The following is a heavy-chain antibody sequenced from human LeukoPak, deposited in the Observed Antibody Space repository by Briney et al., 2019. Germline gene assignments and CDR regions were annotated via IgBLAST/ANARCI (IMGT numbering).Heavy chain of an antibody. D-gene: IGHD1-1*01. CDR2: ISTSGNT. CDR3: ARDQNWLIDY. Sequence: SETLSLTCTVSGGSITSYYWNWIRQPAGERLEWIGRISTSGNTNYNPSLTSRVTMSVDTSKNQPSLRLSSVTAADTAVYYCARDQNWLIDYWGQGTLVTVSS. J-gene: IGHJ4*02. CDR1: GGSITSYY. V-gene: IGHV4-4*07.